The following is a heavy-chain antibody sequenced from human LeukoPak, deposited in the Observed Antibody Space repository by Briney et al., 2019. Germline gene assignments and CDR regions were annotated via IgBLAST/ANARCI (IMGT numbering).Heavy chain of an antibody. D-gene: IGHD2-2*01. CDR2: IYYLGSR. V-gene: IGHV4-39*01. J-gene: IGHJ4*02. CDR1: GGSINNTRNY. Sequence: SETLSLTCTVSGGSINNTRNYWGWIRQPPGKRLEWIGHIYYLGSRYYNPSLKSRVTISVDTSKNQFSLKLNSVTAADTAVYYCARLQPFGGSHIVVVPAAQGVVDYWGQGTLVTVSS. CDR3: ARLQPFGGSHIVVVPAAQGVVDY.